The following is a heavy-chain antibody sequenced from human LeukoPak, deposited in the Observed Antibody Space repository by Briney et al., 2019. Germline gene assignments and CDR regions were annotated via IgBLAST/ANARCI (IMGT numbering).Heavy chain of an antibody. J-gene: IGHJ4*02. D-gene: IGHD3-10*01. V-gene: IGHV1-69*13. CDR3: ASLGGPYYFDY. CDR1: GYTFTSYG. CDR2: IIPIFGTA. Sequence: SVKVSCKASGYTFTSYGISWVRQAPGQGLEWMGGIIPIFGTANYAQKFQGRVTITADESTSTAYMELSSLRSEDTAVYYCASLGGPYYFDYWGQGTLVTVSS.